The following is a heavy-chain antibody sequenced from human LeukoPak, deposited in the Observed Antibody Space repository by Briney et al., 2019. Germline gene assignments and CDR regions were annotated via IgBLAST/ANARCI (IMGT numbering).Heavy chain of an antibody. D-gene: IGHD3-10*01. J-gene: IGHJ6*02. CDR3: ARDVADVVRASGMDV. CDR1: GFTFSRYG. CDR2: IWYDGSNK. V-gene: IGHV3-33*01. Sequence: PGRSLRLSCAASGFTFSRYGMHWVRQAPGKGLEWVAVIWYDGSNKYYADSVKGRFTISRDNSKNTLYLQMNSLRAEDTAVYYCARDVADVVRASGMDVWRQGTTVTVS.